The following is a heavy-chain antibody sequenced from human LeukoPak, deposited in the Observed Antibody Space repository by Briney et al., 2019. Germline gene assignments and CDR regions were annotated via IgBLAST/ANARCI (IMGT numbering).Heavy chain of an antibody. V-gene: IGHV1-18*01. J-gene: IGHJ5*02. Sequence: ASVKVSCKASGYTFTSYGISWVRQAPGQGLEWMARIIPKFDLTKFAQKFQGRVTITADKSTTTVYLELSNIRSDDTAVYYCTRDQNVRGVAAGMEGWFDPWGQGTLVTVSS. D-gene: IGHD1-1*01. CDR1: GYTFTSYG. CDR2: IIPKFDLT. CDR3: TRDQNVRGVAAGMEGWFDP.